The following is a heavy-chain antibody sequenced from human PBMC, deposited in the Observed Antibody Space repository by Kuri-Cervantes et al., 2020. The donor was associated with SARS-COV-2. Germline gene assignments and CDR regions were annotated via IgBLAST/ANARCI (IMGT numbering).Heavy chain of an antibody. CDR3: ARHRDYGEIDY. J-gene: IGHJ4*02. CDR1: GGSISSGSYY. D-gene: IGHD4/OR15-4a*01. Sequence: SETLSLTCTVSGGSISSGSYYGGWIRQPPGKGLEWIGSIYYSGSTYYNPSLKSRVTISVDTSKNQFSLKLSSVTAADTAVYYCARHRDYGEIDYWGQGTLVTVSS. V-gene: IGHV4-39*01. CDR2: IYYSGST.